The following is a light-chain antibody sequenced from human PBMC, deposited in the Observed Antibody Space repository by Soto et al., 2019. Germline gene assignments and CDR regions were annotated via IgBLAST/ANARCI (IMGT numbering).Light chain of an antibody. CDR3: QSYDNSMSGSYV. Sequence: QSVLTQPPSVSGAPGQRVTISCTGSSSNIGANYDVHWYQSLPGTAPKLLIYANINRPPGVPGRFSGSKSGTSASLAITGLQAEDEADYYCQSYDNSMSGSYVFGAGTKVTVL. CDR1: SSNIGANYD. CDR2: ANI. J-gene: IGLJ1*01. V-gene: IGLV1-40*01.